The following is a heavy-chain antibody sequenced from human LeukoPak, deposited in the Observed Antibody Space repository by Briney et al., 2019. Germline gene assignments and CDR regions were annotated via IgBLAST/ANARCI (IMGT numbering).Heavy chain of an antibody. Sequence: SETLSLTCTVSGGSISSYYWSWIRQPAGKGLEWIARIYSSGSTNYNPSLKSRVTMSVDTSKNQFSLNLSSVTAADTAFYYCARGRGESGTSYWTHLDYWGQGTLVTVSS. J-gene: IGHJ4*02. CDR3: ARGRGESGTSYWTHLDY. CDR1: GGSISSYY. CDR2: IYSSGST. D-gene: IGHD1-26*01. V-gene: IGHV4-4*07.